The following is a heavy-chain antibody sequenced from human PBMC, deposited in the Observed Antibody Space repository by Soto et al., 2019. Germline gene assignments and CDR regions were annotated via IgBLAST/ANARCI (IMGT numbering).Heavy chain of an antibody. CDR1: GFSLSTSGVG. CDR2: IYWDDNK. Sequence: QITLKEPGPTLVKPTQTLTLTCTFSGFSLSTSGVGVGWIRQPPGKALEWLALIYWDDNKRYSPSLKTRLTITKDTSKNQVVLTMTNMDPVDTATYYCAHREVLTDLDCWGQGTLVTVSS. CDR3: AHREVLTDLDC. D-gene: IGHD3-9*01. V-gene: IGHV2-5*02. J-gene: IGHJ4*02.